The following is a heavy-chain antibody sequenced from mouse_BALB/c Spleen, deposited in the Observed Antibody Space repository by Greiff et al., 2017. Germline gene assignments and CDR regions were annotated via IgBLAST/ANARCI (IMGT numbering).Heavy chain of an antibody. CDR1: GYTFTSYW. CDR3: ARYYDYDGWFAY. J-gene: IGHJ3*01. V-gene: IGHV1-7*01. D-gene: IGHD2-4*01. CDR2: INPSTGYT. Sequence: QVQLKQSGAELAKPGASVKMSCKASGYTFTSYWMHWVKQRPGQGLEWIGYINPSTGYTEYNQKFKDKATLTADKSSSTAYMQLSSLTSEDSAVYYCARYYDYDGWFAYWGQGTLVTVSA.